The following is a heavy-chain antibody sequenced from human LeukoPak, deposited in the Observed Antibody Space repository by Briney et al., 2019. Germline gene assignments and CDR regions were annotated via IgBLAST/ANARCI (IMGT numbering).Heavy chain of an antibody. J-gene: IGHJ5*02. D-gene: IGHD6-13*01. CDR1: GGSISTYY. CDR2: VYYSGST. Sequence: SETLSLTCTVSGGSISTYYWSWIRQPPGKGLEWIGYVYYSGSTNYNPSLKSRVYISVDTSNNQFSLKLRSVTAADTAVYYCVRAAGSSSWSTWGQGALVTVSS. V-gene: IGHV4-59*01. CDR3: VRAAGSSSWST.